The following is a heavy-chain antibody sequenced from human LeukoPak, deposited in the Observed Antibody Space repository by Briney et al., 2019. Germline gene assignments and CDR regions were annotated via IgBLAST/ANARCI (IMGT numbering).Heavy chain of an antibody. J-gene: IGHJ4*02. V-gene: IGHV4-39*07. CDR1: GGSISSRYDY. D-gene: IGHD6-13*01. CDR3: ASRYIAAAVYYFDY. Sequence: PSETLSLTCTVSGGSISSRYDYWGWIRQPPGKGLEWIGSIHYSGSTNYNPSLKSRVTISVDTSKNQFSLKLSSVTAADTAVYYCASRYIAAAVYYFDYWGQGTLVTVSS. CDR2: IHYSGST.